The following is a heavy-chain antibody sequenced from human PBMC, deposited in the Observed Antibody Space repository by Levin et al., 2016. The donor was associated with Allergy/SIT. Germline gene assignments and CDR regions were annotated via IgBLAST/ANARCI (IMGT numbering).Heavy chain of an antibody. CDR1: GGSFSGYY. CDR2: INHSGST. D-gene: IGHD6-19*01. CDR3: ARGEEQWLVRIWYFDL. V-gene: IGHV4-34*01. J-gene: IGHJ2*01. Sequence: GSLRLSCAVYGGSFSGYYWSWIRQPPGKGLEWIGEINHSGSTNYNPSLKSRVTISVDTSKNQFSLKLSSVTAADTAVYYCARGEEQWLVRIWYFDLWGRGTLVTVSS.